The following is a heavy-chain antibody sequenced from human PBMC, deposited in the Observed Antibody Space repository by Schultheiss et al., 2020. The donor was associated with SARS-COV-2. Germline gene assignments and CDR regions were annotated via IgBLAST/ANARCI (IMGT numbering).Heavy chain of an antibody. CDR3: ARDRLFLEWLLLEDYGMDV. J-gene: IGHJ6*02. V-gene: IGHV3-30*01. CDR2: ISYDGSNK. Sequence: GESLKISCAASGFTFSSYAMHWVRQAPGKGLEWVAVISYDGSNKYYADSVKGRFTISRDNSKNTLYLQMNSLRAEDTAVYYCARDRLFLEWLLLEDYGMDVWGQGTTVTVSS. D-gene: IGHD3-3*01. CDR1: GFTFSSYA.